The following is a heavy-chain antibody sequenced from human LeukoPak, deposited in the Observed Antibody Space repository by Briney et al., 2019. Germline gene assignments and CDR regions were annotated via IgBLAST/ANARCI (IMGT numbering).Heavy chain of an antibody. Sequence: SETLSLTCTVSGGSISSYYWSWIRQPPRKGLEWIGYIYYSGSTNYNPSLKSRVTISVDTSKNQFSLKLSSVTAADTAVYYCARGGFGRLGELWAIDYWGQGTLVTVSS. CDR1: GGSISSYY. D-gene: IGHD3-10*01. CDR3: ARGGFGRLGELWAIDY. J-gene: IGHJ4*02. V-gene: IGHV4-59*08. CDR2: IYYSGST.